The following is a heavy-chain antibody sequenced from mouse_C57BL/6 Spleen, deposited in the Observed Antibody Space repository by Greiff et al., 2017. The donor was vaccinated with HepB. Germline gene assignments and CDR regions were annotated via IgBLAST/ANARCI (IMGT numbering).Heavy chain of an antibody. Sequence: VQLQESGPELVKPGASVKISCKASGYAFSSSWMNWVKQRPGKGLEWIGRIYPGDGDTNYNGKFKGKATLTADKSSSTAYMQLSSLTSEDSAVYFCARRGYYGSFDYWGQGTTLTVSS. J-gene: IGHJ2*01. CDR3: ARRGYYGSFDY. D-gene: IGHD1-1*01. CDR1: GYAFSSSW. CDR2: IYPGDGDT. V-gene: IGHV1-82*01.